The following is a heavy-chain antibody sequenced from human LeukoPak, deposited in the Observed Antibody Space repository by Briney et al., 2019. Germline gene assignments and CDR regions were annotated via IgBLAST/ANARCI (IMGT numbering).Heavy chain of an antibody. V-gene: IGHV3-21*04. D-gene: IGHD6-13*01. CDR1: GFTFSSYS. J-gene: IGHJ3*02. Sequence: PGGSLRLSCAASGFTFSSYSMTWVRQAPGKGLEWVSSISSSSSYIYYADSVKGRFTISRDNARNSLYLQMNSLRAEDTALYYCAKDSSSSSWYEGGAFDIWGQGTMVTVSS. CDR3: AKDSSSSSWYEGGAFDI. CDR2: ISSSSSYI.